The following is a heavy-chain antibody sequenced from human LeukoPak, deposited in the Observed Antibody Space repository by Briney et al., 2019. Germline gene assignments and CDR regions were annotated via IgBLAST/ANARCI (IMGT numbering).Heavy chain of an antibody. D-gene: IGHD1-14*01. V-gene: IGHV4-39*01. CDR2: IYHSGNT. Sequence: PSETLSLTCTVSGGSISSSSYCWSWIRQPPGKGLDRLGIIYHSGNTYYSPSFKSRVTISADTSKNQFSLRLRSVTAADTAVYYCAGWSSGSSAYDIWGHGTMVTVSS. CDR3: AGWSSGSSAYDI. CDR1: GGSISSSSYC. J-gene: IGHJ3*02.